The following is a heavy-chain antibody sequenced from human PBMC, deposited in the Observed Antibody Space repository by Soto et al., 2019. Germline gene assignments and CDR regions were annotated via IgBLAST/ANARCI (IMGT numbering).Heavy chain of an antibody. J-gene: IGHJ4*02. CDR1: GFTFSDFY. V-gene: IGHV3-11*01. CDR2: ISATGNTV. CDR3: AREPDMDTAMVYEF. Sequence: SLRLSRVTSGFTFSDFYMTWIRQAPGKPLEWLAYISATGNTVYYADSVRGRFTFSRDNAKNSLSVEMTGVRVEDTAVYYCAREPDMDTAMVYEFWGPGTLVTVSS. D-gene: IGHD5-18*01.